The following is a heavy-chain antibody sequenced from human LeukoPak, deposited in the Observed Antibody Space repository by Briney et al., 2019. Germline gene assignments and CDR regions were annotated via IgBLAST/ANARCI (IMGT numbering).Heavy chain of an antibody. CDR3: ARYYCTNGVCYSDGYYYMDV. CDR1: GFTFSDYY. CDR2: ISSSGGTI. D-gene: IGHD2-8*01. Sequence: GGSLRLSCAASGFTFSDYYMNWIRLAPGKGLEWVAYISSSGGTIYYADSVKGRFTISRGNAKNSLYLQMNSLRAEDTAVYYCARYYCTNGVCYSDGYYYMDVWGKGTTVTVSS. J-gene: IGHJ6*03. V-gene: IGHV3-11*01.